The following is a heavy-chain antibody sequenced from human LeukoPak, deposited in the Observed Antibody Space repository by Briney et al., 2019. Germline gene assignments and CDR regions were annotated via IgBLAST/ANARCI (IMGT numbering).Heavy chain of an antibody. Sequence: GASVKVSCKASGGTFISYAISWVRQAPGQGLEWMGGIIPIFGTANYAQKFQGRVTITADESTSTAYMELSSLRSEDTAVYYCASGGGGSYFLQADAFDIWGQGTMVTVSS. D-gene: IGHD1-26*01. J-gene: IGHJ3*02. V-gene: IGHV1-69*13. CDR3: ASGGGGSYFLQADAFDI. CDR1: GGTFISYA. CDR2: IIPIFGTA.